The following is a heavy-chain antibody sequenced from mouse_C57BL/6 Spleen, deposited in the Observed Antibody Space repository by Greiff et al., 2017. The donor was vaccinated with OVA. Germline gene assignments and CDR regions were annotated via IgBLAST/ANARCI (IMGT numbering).Heavy chain of an antibody. CDR3: ARQDSSGYSFAY. V-gene: IGHV1-69*01. CDR1: GYTFTSYW. CDR2: IDPSDSYT. D-gene: IGHD3-2*02. Sequence: QVQLQQSGAELVMPGASVKLSCKASGYTFTSYWMHWVKQRPGQGLEWIGEIDPSDSYTNYNQKFKGKSTLTVDKSSSTAYMQLSSLTSEDSAVYYCARQDSSGYSFAYWGQGTLVTVSA. J-gene: IGHJ3*01.